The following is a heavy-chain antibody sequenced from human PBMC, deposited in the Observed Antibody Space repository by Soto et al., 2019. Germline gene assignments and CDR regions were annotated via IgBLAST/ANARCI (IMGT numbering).Heavy chain of an antibody. D-gene: IGHD3-22*01. V-gene: IGHV1-69*13. CDR3: ARDGTLYDSRAYYYLY. CDR1: GGTFSSYT. J-gene: IGHJ4*02. CDR2: ITPMFGIP. Sequence: GASVKVSCKASGGTFSSYTITWVRQAPGQGLEWMGGITPMFGIPNYAQKFRGRVTITADESTSTAYMELSSLRSEDTAIYFCARDGTLYDSRAYYYLYWGQGTLVTVSS.